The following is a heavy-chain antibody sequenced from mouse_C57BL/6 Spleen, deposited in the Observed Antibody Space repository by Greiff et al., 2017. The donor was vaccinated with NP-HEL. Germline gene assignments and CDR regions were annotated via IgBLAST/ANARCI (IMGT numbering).Heavy chain of an antibody. D-gene: IGHD2-14*01. CDR3: ARGGYDGGYAMDY. CDR1: GYTFTSYW. J-gene: IGHJ4*01. V-gene: IGHV1-59*01. Sequence: QVQLQQPGAELVRPGTSVKLSCKASGYTFTSYWMHWVKQRPGQGLEWIGVIDPSDSYTNYNQKFKGKATLTVDTSSSTAYMQLSSLTSEDSAVYYCARGGYDGGYAMDYWGQGTSVTVSS. CDR2: IDPSDSYT.